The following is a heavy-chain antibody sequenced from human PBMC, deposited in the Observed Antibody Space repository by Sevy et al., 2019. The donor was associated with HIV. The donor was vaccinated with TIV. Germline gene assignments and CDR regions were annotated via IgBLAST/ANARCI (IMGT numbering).Heavy chain of an antibody. CDR1: GGPFSSFA. V-gene: IGHV1-69*13. CDR3: ATVGGYSAFEGPYYIDY. J-gene: IGHJ4*02. D-gene: IGHD5-12*01. Sequence: ASVKVSCKASGGPFSSFAFSWVRQAPGQGLEWMGGIIPLSTTTTYAQKFQGRVTITAEESTSTAYMELSRLTSDDTAVYYCATVGGYSAFEGPYYIDYWGQGTLVTVSS. CDR2: IIPLSTTT.